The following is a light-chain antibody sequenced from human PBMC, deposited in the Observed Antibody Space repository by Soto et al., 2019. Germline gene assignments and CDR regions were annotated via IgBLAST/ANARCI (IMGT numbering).Light chain of an antibody. Sequence: DIQMTQSPSSLSASVGDRVTITCRASQSISSYLNWYQQKPGKAPKLLIYAASSLQSGVTSRFSGSGSETDFTLTISSLQPEDFATYYCQQSYSTSWTFGQGTKVEIK. CDR2: AAS. CDR3: QQSYSTSWT. J-gene: IGKJ1*01. V-gene: IGKV1-39*01. CDR1: QSISSY.